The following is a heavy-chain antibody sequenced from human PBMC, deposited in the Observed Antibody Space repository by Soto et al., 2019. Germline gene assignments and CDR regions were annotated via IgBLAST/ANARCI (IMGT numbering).Heavy chain of an antibody. CDR3: ARHTPAISISDH. J-gene: IGHJ4*02. V-gene: IGHV4-39*01. CDR1: GVSISSSSYY. D-gene: IGHD2-15*01. Sequence: SETLSLTCTVSGVSISSSSYYWGWIRQPPGKGLEWIGSIYYSGSTYYNPSLKSRVTISVDTSKNQFSLKLSSVTAADTAVYYCARHTPAISISDHWGQGTLVTVSS. CDR2: IYYSGST.